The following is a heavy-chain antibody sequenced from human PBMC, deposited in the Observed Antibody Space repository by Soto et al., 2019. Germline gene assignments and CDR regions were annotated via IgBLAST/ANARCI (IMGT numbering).Heavy chain of an antibody. D-gene: IGHD6-25*01. Sequence: SETLSLTCTVSGGSIGSYYWSWIRQPAGKGLEWIGRIYTSGSTNYNPSLKSRVTMSVDTSKNQFSLKLSSVTAADTAVYYCARDRLKQQRLSGSWFDPWGQGTLVTVSS. CDR2: IYTSGST. CDR3: ARDRLKQQRLSGSWFDP. J-gene: IGHJ5*02. V-gene: IGHV4-4*07. CDR1: GGSIGSYY.